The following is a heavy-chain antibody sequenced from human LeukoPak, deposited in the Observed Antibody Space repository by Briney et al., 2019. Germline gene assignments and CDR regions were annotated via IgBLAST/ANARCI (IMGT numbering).Heavy chain of an antibody. CDR1: GFTFNNNA. J-gene: IGHJ5*02. CDR3: AKNYRPGKACYDL. Sequence: SGGSLRLSCAASGFTFNNNAMTWVRQAPGKGLEWVSALSGDSAYVYYADSVKGRFTMSRDNSRNRLYLQMNGLRAEDTAVYYCAKNYRPGKACYDLWGQGTLVTVS. CDR2: LSGDSAYV. V-gene: IGHV3-23*01. D-gene: IGHD1-14*01.